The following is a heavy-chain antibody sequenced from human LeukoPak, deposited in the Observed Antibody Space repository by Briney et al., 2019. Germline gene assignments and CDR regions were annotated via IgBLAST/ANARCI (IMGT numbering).Heavy chain of an antibody. CDR1: GYTFTSDD. D-gene: IGHD2-15*01. Sequence: ASVKVSCKASGYTFTSDDINWVRQATGQGLEWMGWMNPNSGNTGYAQKFQGRVTMTRNTSISTAYMELSSLRSEDTAVYYCARSSVGAASLDYWGQGTLVTVSS. V-gene: IGHV1-8*01. CDR3: ARSSVGAASLDY. J-gene: IGHJ4*02. CDR2: MNPNSGNT.